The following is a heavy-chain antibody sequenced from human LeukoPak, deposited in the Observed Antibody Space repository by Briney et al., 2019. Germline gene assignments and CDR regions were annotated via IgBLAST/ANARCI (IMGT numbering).Heavy chain of an antibody. CDR3: AKVGGCSSTSCYHDAFDI. V-gene: IGHV3-30*18. J-gene: IGHJ3*02. CDR1: GFTFSSYG. Sequence: GRSLRLSCAASGFTFSSYGMHWVRQAPGKGLEWVAVISYDGSNKYYAASVKGRFTISRDNSKNTLYLQMNSLRAEDTALYYCAKVGGCSSTSCYHDAFDIWGEGTMVTVSS. D-gene: IGHD2-2*01. CDR2: ISYDGSNK.